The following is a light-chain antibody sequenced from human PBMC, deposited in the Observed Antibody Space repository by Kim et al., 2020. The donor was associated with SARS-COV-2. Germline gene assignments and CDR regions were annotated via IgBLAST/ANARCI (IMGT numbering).Light chain of an antibody. CDR2: TAS. CDR1: QSVSYND. Sequence: SPGERATLSCRASQSVSYNDLAWYQQKPGQAPRLLIYTASRRATGIPDRFSGSGSGTDFTLTISRLEPEDFAVYYCHQSASSPRTFGQGTKVDIK. V-gene: IGKV3-20*01. J-gene: IGKJ1*01. CDR3: HQSASSPRT.